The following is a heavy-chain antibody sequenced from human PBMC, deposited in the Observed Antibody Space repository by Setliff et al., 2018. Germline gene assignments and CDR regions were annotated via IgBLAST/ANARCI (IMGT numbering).Heavy chain of an antibody. CDR3: ARDLLYSNYAKGYYYYGMDV. V-gene: IGHV3-66*01. D-gene: IGHD4-4*01. CDR2: IYTGGST. J-gene: IGHJ6*02. CDR1: GFTFSNYA. Sequence: GGSLRLSCAASGFTFSNYAMSWVRQAPGKGLEWVSVIYTGGSTYYADSVKGRFTISRDDSNNTLYLQMTSLRAEDTAVYYCARDLLYSNYAKGYYYYGMDVWGQGTTVTVSS.